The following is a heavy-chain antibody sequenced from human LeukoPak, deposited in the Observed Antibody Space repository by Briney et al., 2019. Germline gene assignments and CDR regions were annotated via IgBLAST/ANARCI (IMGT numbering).Heavy chain of an antibody. CDR1: AITFSNSW. Sequence: GGSLRLSCTASAITFSNSWMSWVRQAPGKGLEWVANIKQDGSETNYVDSVKGRFTISRDNAKNSLFLQMNSLRGEDTAICYCARHLAGDRLYRHFDYWGQGTLVTVSS. J-gene: IGHJ4*02. D-gene: IGHD3-16*01. CDR3: ARHLAGDRLYRHFDY. V-gene: IGHV3-7*04. CDR2: IKQDGSET.